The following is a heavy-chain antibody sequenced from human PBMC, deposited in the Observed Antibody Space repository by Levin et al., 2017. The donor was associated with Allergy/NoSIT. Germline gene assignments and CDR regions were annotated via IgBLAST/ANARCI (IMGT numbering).Heavy chain of an antibody. CDR2: IWADGSDE. D-gene: IGHD4-17*01. CDR1: GFTFSNFA. V-gene: IGHV3-33*01. Sequence: PGGSLRLSCAASGFTFSNFAMHWVRQAPGKGLEWVAVIWADGSDEYYADSVKGRFTISRDNSKNTLYLQMNSLRAEDTAVYYCARGSYGDYGRFDCWGQGTLVTVSS. J-gene: IGHJ5*01. CDR3: ARGSYGDYGRFDC.